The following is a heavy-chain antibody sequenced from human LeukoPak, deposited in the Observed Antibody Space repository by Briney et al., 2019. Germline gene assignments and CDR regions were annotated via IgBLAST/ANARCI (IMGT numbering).Heavy chain of an antibody. CDR1: GYTFTGYY. CDR2: INPNSGGT. J-gene: IGHJ5*02. D-gene: IGHD2-2*01. Sequence: ASVKVSCKASGYTFTGYYMHWVRQAPGQGLEWMGWINPNSGGTNYAQKFQGRITMTRDTSISTAYMELSRLRSDDTAVYYCARAVVPAAFQGFDPWGQGTMGTLSS. V-gene: IGHV1-2*02. CDR3: ARAVVPAAFQGFDP.